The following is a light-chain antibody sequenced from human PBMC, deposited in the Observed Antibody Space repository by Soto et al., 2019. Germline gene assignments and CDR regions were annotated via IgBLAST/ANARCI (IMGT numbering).Light chain of an antibody. V-gene: IGKV3-20*01. CDR1: QCVDGNL. Sequence: IVLTQTPGTLSLYPRERATLSCRVCQCVDGNLLAWYQQKRGQAPRLLIYWASNRASGIPDRFSGSGSGTEFTLTISSLESEDFAVYYCQQYGTSPRTFGQGTKVDIK. CDR2: WAS. CDR3: QQYGTSPRT. J-gene: IGKJ1*01.